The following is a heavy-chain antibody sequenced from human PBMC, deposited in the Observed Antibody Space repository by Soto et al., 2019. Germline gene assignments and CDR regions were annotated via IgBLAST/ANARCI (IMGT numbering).Heavy chain of an antibody. CDR2: IKQDGSEK. D-gene: IGHD1-26*01. V-gene: IGHV3-7*02. CDR3: ANQASYLPWYFDY. CDR1: GFTFSAFW. Sequence: EVQLVESGGGLVQPGGSLRLSCAASGFTFSAFWMSWVRQAPGKGLEWVANIKQDGSEKYYVDSVKGRFTISRDNAKNSLYLQMNSLRAEDTAVYYCANQASYLPWYFDYWGQGTLVTVSS. J-gene: IGHJ4*02.